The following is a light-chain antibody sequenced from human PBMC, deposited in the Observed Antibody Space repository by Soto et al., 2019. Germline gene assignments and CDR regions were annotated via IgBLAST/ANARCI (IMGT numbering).Light chain of an antibody. CDR2: AAS. CDR1: QSVNSNY. Sequence: EIVLTQSPDTLSLSPGDRATLSCRASQSVNSNYLAWYQHKPGQAPRLLIYAASSRATGVSDRFSGSGSGTDFTLTVSRLEPEDFAVYYCQQYGTSPPYTFGQGTKLEIK. CDR3: QQYGTSPPYT. V-gene: IGKV3-20*01. J-gene: IGKJ2*01.